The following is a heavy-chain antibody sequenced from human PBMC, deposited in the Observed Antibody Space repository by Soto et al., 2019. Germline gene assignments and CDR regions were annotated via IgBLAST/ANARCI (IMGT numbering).Heavy chain of an antibody. Sequence: LSLTCSVSSISFTNYYWGWVRQPPGKGLEWIGTITYSGNTQYNPSLKSRVTVSVDTSKSQFSLTMTSVTAADTAVYYCAKAPAYYDFWSGRYHFYYWGQGTQVTSPQ. CDR1: SISFTNYY. CDR3: AKAPAYYDFWSGRYHFYY. CDR2: ITYSGNT. D-gene: IGHD3-3*01. J-gene: IGHJ4*02. V-gene: IGHV4-39*01.